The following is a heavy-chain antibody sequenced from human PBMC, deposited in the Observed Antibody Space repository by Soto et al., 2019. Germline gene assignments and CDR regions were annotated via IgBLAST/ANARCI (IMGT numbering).Heavy chain of an antibody. D-gene: IGHD6-6*01. V-gene: IGHV4-39*01. CDR2: IYYSGST. CDR1: GGSISSSSYY. CDR3: ARHLAPSIAARPRYWYFDL. J-gene: IGHJ2*01. Sequence: SETLSLTCTVSGGSISSSSYYWGWIRQPPGKGLEWIGSIYYSGSTYYNPSLKSRVTISVATSKNQFSLKLSSVTAADTAVYYCARHLAPSIAARPRYWYFDLWGRGTLVTVSS.